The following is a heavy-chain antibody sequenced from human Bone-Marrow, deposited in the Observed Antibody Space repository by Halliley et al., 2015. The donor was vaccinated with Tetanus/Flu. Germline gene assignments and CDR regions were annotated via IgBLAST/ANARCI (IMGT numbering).Heavy chain of an antibody. CDR3: ARHQRGFDFWSGYYMDV. D-gene: IGHD3-3*01. V-gene: IGHV4-39*01. Sequence: FYYSGSTYYNPSLKSRVTISVDPAKNQFFLYLTSVAAADTAVYFCARHQRGFDFWSGYYMDVWGQGTTVTVSS. J-gene: IGHJ6*02. CDR2: FYYSGST.